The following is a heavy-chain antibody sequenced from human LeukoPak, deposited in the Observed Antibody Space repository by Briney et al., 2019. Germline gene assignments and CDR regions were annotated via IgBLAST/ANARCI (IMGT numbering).Heavy chain of an antibody. CDR2: IPSGGFYE. CDR3: ARDSTYYYESGSSGPHYFDN. D-gene: IGHD3-10*01. V-gene: IGHV3-30-3*01. CDR1: GFNFGNYA. Sequence: GGSLRLSCAASGFNFGNYAMHWVRQAPGKGLEWVSLIPSGGFYEYYADSVKGRFTISRDDSGNTLYLQLNSLRPEDTAVFYCARDSTYYYESGSSGPHYFDNWGQGTLVTVSS. J-gene: IGHJ4*02.